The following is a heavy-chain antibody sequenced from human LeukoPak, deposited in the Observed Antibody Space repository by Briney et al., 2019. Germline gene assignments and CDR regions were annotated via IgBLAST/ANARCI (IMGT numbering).Heavy chain of an antibody. V-gene: IGHV3-23*01. Sequence: PGGSLRLSCAASGFTFTTYAMSWVRQAPRKGLEWVSGISNSGGSTYYADSVKGRFTISRDNSKNTLYLQMNSLRAEDTAVYYCAEYYYYDSSGYQQYYFDYWGQGTLVTVSS. CDR2: ISNSGGST. J-gene: IGHJ4*02. CDR3: AEYYYYDSSGYQQYYFDY. D-gene: IGHD3-22*01. CDR1: GFTFTTYA.